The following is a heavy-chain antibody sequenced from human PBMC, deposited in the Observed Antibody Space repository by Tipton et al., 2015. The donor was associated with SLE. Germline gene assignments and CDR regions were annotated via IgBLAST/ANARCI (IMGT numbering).Heavy chain of an antibody. J-gene: IGHJ5*02. V-gene: IGHV3-23*03. Sequence: SLRLSCAASGFTLSSYAMTWVRQAPGKGLEWVSIIYSGGSTYYADSVKGRFTISRDSSKNTVYLQMNRLRSEDTAVYYCARDHDFWSGYFDRWGQGALVTVSS. CDR3: ARDHDFWSGYFDR. CDR2: IYSGGST. CDR1: GFTLSSYA. D-gene: IGHD3-3*01.